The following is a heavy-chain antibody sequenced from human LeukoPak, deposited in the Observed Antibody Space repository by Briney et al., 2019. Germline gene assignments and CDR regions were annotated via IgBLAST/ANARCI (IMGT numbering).Heavy chain of an antibody. V-gene: IGHV4-59*01. D-gene: IGHD7-27*01. J-gene: IGHJ4*02. CDR3: ATRKLGNDY. CDR1: GGSISSYY. CDR2: IYYSGST. Sequence: SSETLSLTCTVSGGSISSYYWSWIRQPPGKGLEWIRYIYYSGSTNYNPSIKSRVTISVDTSKNQFSLKLYSVTAADTAVYYCATRKLGNDYWGQGTLVTVSS.